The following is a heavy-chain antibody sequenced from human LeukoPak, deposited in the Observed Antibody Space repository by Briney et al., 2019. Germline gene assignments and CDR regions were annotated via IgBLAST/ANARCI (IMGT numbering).Heavy chain of an antibody. CDR3: AELGITMIGGV. V-gene: IGHV3-20*04. J-gene: IGHJ6*04. D-gene: IGHD3-10*02. CDR1: GFTFDDYG. CDR2: INWDGASR. Sequence: PGGSLRLSCVASGFTFDDYGMSWVRQAPGQGPEWVSDINWDGASRRYADSVKGRFTISRDNAKNSLYLQMNSLRAEDTAVYYCAELGITMIGGVWGKGTTVTISS.